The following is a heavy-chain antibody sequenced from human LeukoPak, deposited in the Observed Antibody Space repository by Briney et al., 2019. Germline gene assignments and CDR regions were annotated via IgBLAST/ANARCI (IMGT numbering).Heavy chain of an antibody. Sequence: ASVKVSCKASGYTFTSYDINWVRQATGQGLEWMGYMNPGSGKTGYAQKFQGRVTMTTNTSISTAYMELSSLRSEDTAVYYCARVALPEVPAAMRGFWFDPWGQGTLVTVSS. CDR1: GYTFTSYD. V-gene: IGHV1-8*01. D-gene: IGHD2-2*01. J-gene: IGHJ5*02. CDR3: ARVALPEVPAAMRGFWFDP. CDR2: MNPGSGKT.